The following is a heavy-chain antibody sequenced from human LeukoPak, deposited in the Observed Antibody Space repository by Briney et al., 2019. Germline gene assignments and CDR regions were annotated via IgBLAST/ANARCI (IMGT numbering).Heavy chain of an antibody. CDR2: INPSGGST. CDR1: GYTFTSYY. J-gene: IGHJ3*02. Sequence: ASAKVSCKASGYTFTSYYMHWVRQAPGQGLEWMGIINPSGGSTSYAQKFQGRVTMTRDTSTSTVYMELSSLRSEDTAVYYCARDPRYGGNSNAFDIWGQGTMVTVSS. V-gene: IGHV1-46*01. D-gene: IGHD4-23*01. CDR3: ARDPRYGGNSNAFDI.